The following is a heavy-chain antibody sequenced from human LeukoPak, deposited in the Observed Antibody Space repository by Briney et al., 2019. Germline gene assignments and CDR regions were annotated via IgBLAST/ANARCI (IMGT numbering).Heavy chain of an antibody. D-gene: IGHD3-22*01. CDR2: IIPMFGRA. J-gene: IGHJ4*02. CDR3: ATDASIHDSRGYYYLW. CDR1: GGTFSRYT. Sequence: GSSVKVSCKASGGTFSRYTISWVRQAPGQGLEWMGGIIPMFGRANYAQKFQGRLTITADESSTRAYMELSGLRSEDTAVYYCATDASIHDSRGYYYLWWGQGTLVTVSS. V-gene: IGHV1-69*01.